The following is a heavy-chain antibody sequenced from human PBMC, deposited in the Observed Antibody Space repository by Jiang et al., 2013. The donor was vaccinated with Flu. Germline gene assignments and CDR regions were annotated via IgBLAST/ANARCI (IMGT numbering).Heavy chain of an antibody. CDR1: GFTFDDYA. V-gene: IGHV3-9*01. CDR2: ISWNSGSI. Sequence: VQLLESGGGLVQPGRSLRLSCAASGFTFDDYAMHWVRQAPGKGLEWVSGISWNSGSIGYADSVKGRFTISRDNAKNSLYLQMNSLRAEDTALYYCAKDSGSYWEFDPWGQGTLVTVSS. D-gene: IGHD1-26*01. CDR3: AKDSGSYWEFDP. J-gene: IGHJ5*02.